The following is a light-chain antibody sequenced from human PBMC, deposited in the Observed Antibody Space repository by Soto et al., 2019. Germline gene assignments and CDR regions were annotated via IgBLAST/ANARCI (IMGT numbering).Light chain of an antibody. CDR1: QRVTTTY. J-gene: IGKJ2*03. CDR3: HCRQFYSSRGYS. CDR2: GGS. Sequence: PGDRATLSCRASQRVTTTYLAWYHQKPGQSTRIIIYGGSTRASGFPDRFSGGGCGTDFTLTISRLEPVDSEVFYFHCRQFYSSRGYSFGQGTKLEI. V-gene: IGKV3-20*01.